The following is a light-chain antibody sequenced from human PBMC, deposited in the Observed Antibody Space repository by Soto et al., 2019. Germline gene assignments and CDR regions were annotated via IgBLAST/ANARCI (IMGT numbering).Light chain of an antibody. Sequence: EIVLTQSPGTLSLSPGERATLSCRASQTVSTNFLAWYQQKPGQAPRLLIHGASVRASGIPDRFSGSGSGTDFTLTISRLEAADFALYYCELYDNSPRYTFGQGTKLEIK. J-gene: IGKJ2*01. V-gene: IGKV3-20*01. CDR1: QTVSTNF. CDR2: GAS. CDR3: ELYDNSPRYT.